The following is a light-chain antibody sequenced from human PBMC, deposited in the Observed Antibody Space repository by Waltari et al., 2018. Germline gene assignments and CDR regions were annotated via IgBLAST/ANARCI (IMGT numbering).Light chain of an antibody. V-gene: IGLV1-44*01. J-gene: IGLJ2*01. CDR3: TAWDSSLKGLL. CDR1: AATIRGDP. Sequence: SVLRQPTSASGTPGQRVSIPCSRRAATIRGDPVNLYHHLPGTAPNLLIYRDNLRPSGVPDRFSGSKSGTSASLAISGLQSEDEADDFCTAWDSSLKGLLFGGGTRLTVL. CDR2: RDN.